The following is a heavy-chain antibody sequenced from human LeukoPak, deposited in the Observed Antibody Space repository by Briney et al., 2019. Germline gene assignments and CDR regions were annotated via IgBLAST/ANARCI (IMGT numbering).Heavy chain of an antibody. CDR1: GYTFTSYY. D-gene: IGHD3-3*01. J-gene: IGHJ6*02. Sequence: ASVKVSCKASGYTFTSYYMHWVRQAPGQGLEWMGIINPSGGSTSYAQKFQGRVTMTRDTSTSTVYMELSSLRSEDTAVYYCARGPTYYDFWSGYYPPLNYYYYYGMDVWGQGTTVTVSS. CDR2: INPSGGST. V-gene: IGHV1-46*01. CDR3: ARGPTYYDFWSGYYPPLNYYYYYGMDV.